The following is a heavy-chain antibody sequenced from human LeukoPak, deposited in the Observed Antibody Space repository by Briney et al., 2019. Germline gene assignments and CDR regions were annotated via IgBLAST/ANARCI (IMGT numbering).Heavy chain of an antibody. J-gene: IGHJ5*02. CDR3: ARDAYTTTSNWLDP. CDR1: GFTLNKYW. V-gene: IGHV3-74*01. D-gene: IGHD4-17*01. Sequence: GGSLRLSCEASGFTLNKYWMHWVRQAPGKGLVWVSRITGDGSDIAYADSVKGRFTVSRDDAKNILFLQMTCLRVEDKAIYYCARDAYTTTSNWLDPWGQGTLVTVSS. CDR2: ITGDGSDI.